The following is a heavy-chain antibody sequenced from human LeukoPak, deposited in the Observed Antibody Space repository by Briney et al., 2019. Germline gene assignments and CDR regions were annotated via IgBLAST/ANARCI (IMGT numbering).Heavy chain of an antibody. CDR2: ISPSGGST. V-gene: IGHV3-23*01. Sequence: GGSLRLSCAASGFTFNTYGMSWLRQAPGKGPEWVSAISPSGGSTYYADSVKGRFTISRDNSKNTLYPQMNSLRAEDTAVYYCAKDGRRRWLQLRLAYFDYWGQGTLVTVSS. CDR1: GFTFNTYG. D-gene: IGHD5-24*01. CDR3: AKDGRRRWLQLRLAYFDY. J-gene: IGHJ4*02.